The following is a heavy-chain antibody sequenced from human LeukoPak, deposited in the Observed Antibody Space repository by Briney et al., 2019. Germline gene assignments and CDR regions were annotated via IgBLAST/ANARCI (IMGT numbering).Heavy chain of an antibody. CDR3: ARLRAMVRGVIIPYYMDV. Sequence: SETLSLTCTVSGGSISSSSYYWSWIRQPPGKGLEWIGEINHSGSTNYNPSLKSRVTISVDTSKNQFSLKLSSVTAADTAVYYCARLRAMVRGVIIPYYMDVWGKGTTVTISS. CDR1: GGSISSSSYY. CDR2: INHSGST. D-gene: IGHD3-10*01. V-gene: IGHV4-39*07. J-gene: IGHJ6*03.